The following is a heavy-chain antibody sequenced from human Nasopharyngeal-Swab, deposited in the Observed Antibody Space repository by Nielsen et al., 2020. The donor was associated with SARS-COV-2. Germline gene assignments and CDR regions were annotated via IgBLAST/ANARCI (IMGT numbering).Heavy chain of an antibody. CDR2: IYPGDSTP. CDR1: GYYFSTYW. D-gene: IGHD4/OR15-4a*01. Sequence: GGSLRLSCQGSGYYFSTYWIGWVRQMPGRGLEWMGIIYPGDSTPRYRPSFQGQVTISADKSSTAYLQWSSPKASDTAMYFCARLYGGYVDYWGQGTLVTVSS. CDR3: ARLYGGYVDY. J-gene: IGHJ4*02. V-gene: IGHV5-51*01.